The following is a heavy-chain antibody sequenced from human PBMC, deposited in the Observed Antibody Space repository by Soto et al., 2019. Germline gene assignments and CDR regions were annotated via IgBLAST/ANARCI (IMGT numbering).Heavy chain of an antibody. J-gene: IGHJ5*01. CDR2: ISASGGTA. V-gene: IGHV3-23*01. D-gene: IGHD3-22*01. CDR3: AKLTYPADSTGHCYERVSGWIDS. Sequence: EVQLLESGGGLIQPGGSLRLSCAASGFMFSSYAMSWVRQAPGKGLEWVSGISASGGTANLADSVEGRCTISRDNSKSTLYLQMTSLRAEDAAVYYCAKLTYPADSTGHCYERVSGWIDSWGQGTLVTVSS. CDR1: GFMFSSYA.